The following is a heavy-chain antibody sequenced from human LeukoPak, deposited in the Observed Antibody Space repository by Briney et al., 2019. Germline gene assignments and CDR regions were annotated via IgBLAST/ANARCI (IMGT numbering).Heavy chain of an antibody. CDR1: SGSITTYY. V-gene: IGHV4-59*08. CDR3: ARQYSSSVYWDV. D-gene: IGHD6-13*01. J-gene: IGHJ6*04. Sequence: SETLSLTCSVSSGSITTYYWNWIRQAPGKEPEWIGYIHHSGSANYNPSLKSRVTISVDTSKNQFSLKVTSATAADTALYYCARQYSSSVYWDVWGKGTTVTVSS. CDR2: IHHSGSA.